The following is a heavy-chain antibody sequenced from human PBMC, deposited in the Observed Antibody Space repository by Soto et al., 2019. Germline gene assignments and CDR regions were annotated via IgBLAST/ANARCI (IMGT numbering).Heavy chain of an antibody. CDR1: GGTFSSDS. D-gene: IGHD2-15*01. J-gene: IGHJ4*02. V-gene: IGHV1-69*01. Sequence: QIQLVQSGAEVREPGSSVKVSCKASGGTFSSDSINWVRQAPGQGLEWMGGIIPFIGTTNYAQRLQDRVRITADESTSTAYMELSSLIFDDTAVYYCARAEIAAEFDYWGQGTLVTVSS. CDR2: IIPFIGTT. CDR3: ARAEIAAEFDY.